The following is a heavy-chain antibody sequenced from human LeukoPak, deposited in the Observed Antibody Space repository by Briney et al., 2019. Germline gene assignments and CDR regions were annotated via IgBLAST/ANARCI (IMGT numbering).Heavy chain of an antibody. D-gene: IGHD3-22*01. CDR2: ISGSGGST. V-gene: IGHV3-23*01. CDR3: AKDRYFYDSSEAY. CDR1: GFTFSSYA. J-gene: IGHJ4*02. Sequence: GGSLRLSCAASGFTFSSYAMSWVRQAPGKGREWVSAISGSGGSTYYADSVKGRCTISRDNSKNTLYLQMNSLRAEDTAVYYCAKDRYFYDSSEAYWGQGTLVTVSS.